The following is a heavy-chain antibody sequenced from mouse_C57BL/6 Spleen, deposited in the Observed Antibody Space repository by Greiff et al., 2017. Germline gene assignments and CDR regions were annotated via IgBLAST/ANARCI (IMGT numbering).Heavy chain of an antibody. Sequence: QVQLQQPGAELVKPGASVKLSCKASGYTFTSYWMHWVKQRPGQGLEWIGMIHPNSGSTNYNEKFKSKATLTVDKSSSTAYMQLSSLTSEDSAVYYCARERGIYYGFAYWGQGTLVTVSA. CDR2: IHPNSGST. V-gene: IGHV1-64*01. CDR3: ARERGIYYGFAY. D-gene: IGHD2-1*01. J-gene: IGHJ3*01. CDR1: GYTFTSYW.